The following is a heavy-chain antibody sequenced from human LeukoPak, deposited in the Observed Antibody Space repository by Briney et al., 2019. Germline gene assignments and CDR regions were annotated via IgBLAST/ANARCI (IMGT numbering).Heavy chain of an antibody. D-gene: IGHD4-17*01. CDR3: ARDGYGDYEPLDAFDI. Sequence: GGSLRLSCAASGFTFSRYNMDWVRQAPGKGLEWVSSISSSSSYIYYADSVKGRFTISRDNAKNSLYLQMNSLRAEDTAVYYCARDGYGDYEPLDAFDIWGQGTMVTVSS. V-gene: IGHV3-21*01. CDR2: ISSSSSYI. CDR1: GFTFSRYN. J-gene: IGHJ3*02.